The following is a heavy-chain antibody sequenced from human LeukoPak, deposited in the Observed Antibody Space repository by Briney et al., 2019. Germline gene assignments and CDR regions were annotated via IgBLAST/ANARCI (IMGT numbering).Heavy chain of an antibody. V-gene: IGHV4-34*01. CDR1: GGSFSGDF. CDR2: INHGGST. Sequence: PSETLSLTCAVYGGSFSGDFWSWIRQSPGKGLEWIGEINHGGSTTYNPSLQSRVTMSVDTSTNQISLKMTSVTAADTAVYYCARDVGIAASGWFAPWGQGTLVTVSS. D-gene: IGHD6-13*01. J-gene: IGHJ5*02. CDR3: ARDVGIAASGWFAP.